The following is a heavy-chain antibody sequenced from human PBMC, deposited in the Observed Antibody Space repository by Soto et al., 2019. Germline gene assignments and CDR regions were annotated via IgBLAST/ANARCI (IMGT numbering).Heavy chain of an antibody. Sequence: SVKVSCKASGGTFSSYAISWVRQAPGQGLEWMGGIIPIFGTANYAQKFQGRVTITADESTSTAYMELSSLRSEDTAVYYCARLQQLVAPYNGFDPWARESWSPSPQ. CDR2: IIPIFGTA. J-gene: IGHJ5*02. D-gene: IGHD6-13*01. V-gene: IGHV1-69*13. CDR3: ARLQQLVAPYNGFDP. CDR1: GGTFSSYA.